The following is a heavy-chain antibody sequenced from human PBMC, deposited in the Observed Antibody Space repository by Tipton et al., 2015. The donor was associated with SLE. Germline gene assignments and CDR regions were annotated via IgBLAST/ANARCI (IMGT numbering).Heavy chain of an antibody. CDR1: GGSISSSSYY. V-gene: IGHV4-39*07. CDR2: IYYSGST. CDR3: AASVLPTAPDGFDI. Sequence: TLSLTCTVSGGSISSSSYYWGWIRQPPGKGLEWIGSIYYSGSTYYNPSLKSRVTISVDTSKNQFSLKLSSVTAADTAVYYCAASVLPTAPDGFDIWGQGTMVTVSS. D-gene: IGHD2-2*01. J-gene: IGHJ3*02.